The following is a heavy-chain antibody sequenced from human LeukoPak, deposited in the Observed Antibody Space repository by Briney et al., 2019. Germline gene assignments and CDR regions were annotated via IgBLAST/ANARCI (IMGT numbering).Heavy chain of an antibody. J-gene: IGHJ3*02. CDR1: GGGFTFSSHA. CDR2: LIPIYGSP. CDR3: AGSFYDNSGDAFDI. V-gene: IGHV1-69*13. Sequence: SVKVSCKASGGGFTFSSHAISWVRQAPGQGLEWMGGLIPIYGSPNYAQKFQGRLTITSDESTRTVYMELSSLRPEDSAVHYCAGSFYDNSGDAFDIWGQGTMVTVSS. D-gene: IGHD3-22*01.